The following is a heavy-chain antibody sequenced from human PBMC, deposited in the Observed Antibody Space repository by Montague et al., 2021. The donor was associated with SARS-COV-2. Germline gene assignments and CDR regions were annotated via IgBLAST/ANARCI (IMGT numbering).Heavy chain of an antibody. CDR2: IYYSGST. CDR3: ARARITKIVVVNAFDI. Sequence: TLSLTCTVSGGSISSGGYYWSWIRQHPGKGLEWIGYIYYSGSTYYNPSLKSRVTISVDTSKNQFSLKLSSVTAADTAVYYCARARITKIVVVNAFDIWGQGTMATVSS. CDR1: GGSISSGGYY. J-gene: IGHJ3*02. V-gene: IGHV4-31*03. D-gene: IGHD3-22*01.